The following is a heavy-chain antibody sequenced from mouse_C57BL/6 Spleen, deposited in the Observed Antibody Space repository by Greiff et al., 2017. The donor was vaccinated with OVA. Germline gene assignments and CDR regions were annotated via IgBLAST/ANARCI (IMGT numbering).Heavy chain of an antibody. V-gene: IGHV7-3*01. CDR3: ARYINNRGNSYAMDY. J-gene: IGHJ4*01. Sequence: EVQRVESGGGLVQPGGSLSLSCAASGFTFTDYYMSWVRQPPGKALEWLGFIRNKANGYTTEYSASVKGRFTISRDNSQSILYLQMNALRAEDSATYYCARYINNRGNSYAMDYWGQGTSVTVSS. D-gene: IGHD2-1*01. CDR2: IRNKANGYTT. CDR1: GFTFTDYY.